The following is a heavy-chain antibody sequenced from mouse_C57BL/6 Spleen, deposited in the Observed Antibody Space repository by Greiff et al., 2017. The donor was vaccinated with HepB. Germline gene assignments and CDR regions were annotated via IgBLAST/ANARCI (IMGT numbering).Heavy chain of an antibody. D-gene: IGHD4-1*01. CDR2: IYPGDGDT. V-gene: IGHV1-82*01. CDR1: GYAFSSSW. CDR3: ARDLNWEGAY. J-gene: IGHJ3*01. Sequence: VKVVESGPELVKPGASVKISCKASGYAFSSSWMNWVKQRPGKGLEWIGRIYPGDGDTNYNGKFKGKATLTADKSSSTAYMQLSSLTSEDSAVYFCARDLNWEGAYWGQGTLVTVSA.